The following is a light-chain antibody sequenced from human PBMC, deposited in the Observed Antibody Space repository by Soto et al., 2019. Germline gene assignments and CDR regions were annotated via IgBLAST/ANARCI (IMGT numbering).Light chain of an antibody. CDR1: QRISSW. J-gene: IGKJ1*01. CDR2: DAS. CDR3: QQYNSYPWT. Sequence: DIQMTQSPSTLSASVGDRVTITCRASQRISSWLAWYQQKPGKAPKLLIYDASSLESGVPSRFSGSGSGTEFTLTISSLQPDDFATYYCQQYNSYPWTFGQANKVQIK. V-gene: IGKV1-5*01.